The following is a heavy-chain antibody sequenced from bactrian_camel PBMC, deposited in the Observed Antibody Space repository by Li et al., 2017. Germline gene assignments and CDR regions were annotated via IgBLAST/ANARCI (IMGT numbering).Heavy chain of an antibody. Sequence: HVQLVESGGGSVQAGGSLRLSCAFSGYTYSGHCMGWFRQAPGKGLEWVSSIYSDGSNTNYADSVKGRFTISRDNAKNTVYLQMNSLKTEDTAMYYCAKGDLRYGGDSDLRRYGGQGTQVTVS. V-gene: IGHV3-2*01. CDR3: AKGDLRYGGDSDLRRY. CDR1: GYTYSGHC. J-gene: IGHJ4*01. CDR2: IYSDGSNT. D-gene: IGHD6*01.